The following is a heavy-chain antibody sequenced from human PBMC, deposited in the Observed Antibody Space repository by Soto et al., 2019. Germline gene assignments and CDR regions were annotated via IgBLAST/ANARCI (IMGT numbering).Heavy chain of an antibody. CDR2: IIPILGIA. CDR3: SRETRKYCSSTSCYGGPFDY. CDR1: GGTFSSYT. D-gene: IGHD2-2*01. Sequence: QVQLVQSGAEVKKPGSSVKVSCKASGGTFSSYTLSWVRQAPGQGLEWMGRIIPILGIANYAQKFQGRVKITADKSPSTAYMELSSLRSEDTAVYYCSRETRKYCSSTSCYGGPFDYWGQGTLVTVSS. V-gene: IGHV1-69*08. J-gene: IGHJ4*02.